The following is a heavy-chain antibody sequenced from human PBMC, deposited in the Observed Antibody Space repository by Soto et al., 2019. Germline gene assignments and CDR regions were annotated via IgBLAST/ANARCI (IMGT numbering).Heavy chain of an antibody. D-gene: IGHD5-18*01. J-gene: IGHJ4*02. CDR3: ARGAMDKFDY. CDR1: GGTFGSHG. Sequence: SVKVSCKASGGTFGSHGVAWVRQAPGQGLEWMGGFIAMLGTPTYAKKVQGRATITADESLTSSYLELRSLRSEDTAVYFCARGAMDKFDYWGQGTVVTVSS. V-gene: IGHV1-69*13. CDR2: FIAMLGTP.